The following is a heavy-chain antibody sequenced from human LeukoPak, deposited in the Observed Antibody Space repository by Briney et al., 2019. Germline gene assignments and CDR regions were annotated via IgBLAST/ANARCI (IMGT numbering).Heavy chain of an antibody. CDR1: GFTVSSNY. CDR3: AASRVYYYGPGAFDI. CDR2: IYSGGST. Sequence: GGSLRLSCAASGFTVSSNYMSWVRQAPGKGLEWVSVIYSGGSTYYADSVKGRFTISRDNSKNTLYLQMNSLRAEDTAVYYCAASRVYYYGPGAFDIWGQGTMVTVSS. D-gene: IGHD3-10*01. J-gene: IGHJ3*02. V-gene: IGHV3-53*01.